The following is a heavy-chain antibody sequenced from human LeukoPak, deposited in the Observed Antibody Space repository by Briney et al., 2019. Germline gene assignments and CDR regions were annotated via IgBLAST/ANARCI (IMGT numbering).Heavy chain of an antibody. CDR2: IYYSGST. Sequence: PSETLSLTCTVSGGSISSYYWSWIRQPPGKGPEWIGYIYYSGSTNYNPSLKSRVTISVDTSKNQFSLKLSSVTAADTAVYYCARGPYYDFWSGYPALYYYYYGMDVWGQGTTVTVSS. V-gene: IGHV4-59*01. CDR1: GGSISSYY. CDR3: ARGPYYDFWSGYPALYYYYYGMDV. J-gene: IGHJ6*02. D-gene: IGHD3-3*01.